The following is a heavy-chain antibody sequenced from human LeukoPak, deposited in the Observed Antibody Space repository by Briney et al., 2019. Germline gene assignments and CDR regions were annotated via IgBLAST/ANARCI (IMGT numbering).Heavy chain of an antibody. CDR1: GFTFSGSA. Sequence: GGSLRLSCAASGFTFSGSAMHWVRQAPGKGLEWVAVISYDGSNKYYADSVKGRFTISRDNSKNTLYLQMNSLRAEDTAVYYCAKDGGYSGYYDYWGQGTLVTVSS. CDR3: AKDGGYSGYYDY. CDR2: ISYDGSNK. V-gene: IGHV3-30*04. J-gene: IGHJ4*02. D-gene: IGHD5-12*01.